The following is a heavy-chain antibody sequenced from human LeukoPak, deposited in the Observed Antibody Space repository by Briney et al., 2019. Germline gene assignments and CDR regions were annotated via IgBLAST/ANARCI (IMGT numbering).Heavy chain of an antibody. CDR3: AREARRTYYYDSSGYLGRAGLTE. J-gene: IGHJ4*02. CDR2: INPNNGGT. V-gene: IGHV1-2*02. CDR1: GYIFTDYY. Sequence: GASVKVSCKASGYIFTDYYIHWIRQAPGQGLGWMGWINPNNGGTNSAQKFQGRVTMTRDTSIDTVYMELSSLRSEDTAVYYCAREARRTYYYDSSGYLGRAGLTEWGQGTLVTVSS. D-gene: IGHD3-22*01.